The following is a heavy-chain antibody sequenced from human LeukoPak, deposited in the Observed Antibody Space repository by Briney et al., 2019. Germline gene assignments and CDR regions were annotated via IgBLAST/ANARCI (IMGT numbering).Heavy chain of an antibody. CDR3: ARDVVVAATDYYYYYGMDV. CDR2: IYYSGST. V-gene: IGHV4-59*01. Sequence: PSETLSLTCTVSGGSISSYYWSWIRQPPGKGLEWIGYIYYSGSTNYNPSLKSRVTISVDTSKNQFSLKLSSVTAADTAVYYCARDVVVAATDYYYYYGMDVWGQGTTVTVSS. D-gene: IGHD2-15*01. CDR1: GGSISSYY. J-gene: IGHJ6*02.